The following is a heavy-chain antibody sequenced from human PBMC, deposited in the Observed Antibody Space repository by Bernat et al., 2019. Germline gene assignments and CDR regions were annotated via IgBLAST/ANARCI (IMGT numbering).Heavy chain of an antibody. CDR3: ARSYDFWGGSFHMDV. CDR1: GYTFTTYY. Sequence: QVQLVQSGAEVKKPGASVKVSCKASGYTFTTYYMHWVRQAPGQGLEWMGIINPRGGSTVYAQKFQGRVTMTRDTSTSTVYMELTSLRFEDTAVYYCARSYDFWGGSFHMDVWGKGTTVTVSS. V-gene: IGHV1-46*01. D-gene: IGHD3-3*01. J-gene: IGHJ6*03. CDR2: INPRGGST.